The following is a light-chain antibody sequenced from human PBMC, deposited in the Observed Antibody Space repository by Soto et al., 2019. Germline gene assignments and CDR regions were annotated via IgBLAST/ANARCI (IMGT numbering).Light chain of an antibody. CDR1: QDIGNW. Sequence: DIQVTQYPPSMAASVGDRVTITCRASQDIGNWMTWYQQKPGKAPKLLIYSASTLVRGVPSRFSGSGSGTEFTLTISGLQPEDSLTYYCQQAKSFPITFGQVTRLEIK. CDR2: SAS. CDR3: QQAKSFPIT. V-gene: IGKV1-12*01. J-gene: IGKJ5*01.